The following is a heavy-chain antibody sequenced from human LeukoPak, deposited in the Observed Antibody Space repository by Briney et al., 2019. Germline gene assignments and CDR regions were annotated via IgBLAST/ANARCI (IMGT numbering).Heavy chain of an antibody. CDR1: GFTFSGYA. CDR2: ISGSGDST. J-gene: IGHJ4*02. Sequence: GGSLRLSCIASGFTFSGYAMTWVRQAPGKGLEWVSAISGSGDSTYYGDSVKGRFTISRDNSKNTLYLQMNSLRAEDTAVYYCAKTRPLDSSSWSHGDYWGQGTLVTVSS. CDR3: AKTRPLDSSSWSHGDY. D-gene: IGHD6-13*01. V-gene: IGHV3-23*01.